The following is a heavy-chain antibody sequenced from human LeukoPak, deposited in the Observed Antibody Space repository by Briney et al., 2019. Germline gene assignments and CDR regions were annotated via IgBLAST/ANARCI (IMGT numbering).Heavy chain of an antibody. V-gene: IGHV1-46*01. Sequence: ASVKVSCKASGYTFTSYYMHWVRQAPGQGLEWMGTIRPSGSSTTYAQKIQGRVTMTWDMSTSTGYMELSSLRSEDTAVYYCVREKSGGYYDYRGQGTLVTVSS. D-gene: IGHD1-26*01. CDR2: IRPSGSST. CDR3: VREKSGGYYDY. J-gene: IGHJ4*02. CDR1: GYTFTSYY.